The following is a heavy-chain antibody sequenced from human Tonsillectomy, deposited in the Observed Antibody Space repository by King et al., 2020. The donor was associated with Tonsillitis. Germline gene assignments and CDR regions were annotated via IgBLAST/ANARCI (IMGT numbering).Heavy chain of an antibody. CDR2: ISGSSSYI. CDR3: ARDSYHGGAVDI. J-gene: IGHJ3*02. V-gene: IGHV3-21*01. CDR1: GFTFSSCS. D-gene: IGHD1-14*01. Sequence: VQLVESGGGLVKPGGSLRLSCAASGFTFSSCSMNWVRQAPGKGLEWVSSISGSSSYIYYADSVKGRFTISRDNAKNSLYLQMNSLRAEDTAVYYCARDSYHGGAVDIWGQGTMVTVSS.